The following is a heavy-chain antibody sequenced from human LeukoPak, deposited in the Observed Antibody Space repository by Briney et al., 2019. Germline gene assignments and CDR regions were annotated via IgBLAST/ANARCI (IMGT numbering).Heavy chain of an antibody. J-gene: IGHJ4*02. Sequence: PGGSLRLSCAASGFTFSSYAMSWVRQAPGKGLERVSAISGSGGSIYYADSVKGRFTISRGNSKNTLYLQMNSLRAEDTAVYYCAKDRGAVAGTVDYWGQGTLVTVSP. CDR3: AKDRGAVAGTVDY. D-gene: IGHD6-19*01. CDR2: ISGSGGSI. CDR1: GFTFSSYA. V-gene: IGHV3-23*01.